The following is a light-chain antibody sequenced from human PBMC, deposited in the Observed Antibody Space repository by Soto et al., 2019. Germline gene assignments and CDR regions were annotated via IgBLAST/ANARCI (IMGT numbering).Light chain of an antibody. CDR2: GAS. V-gene: IGKV3-15*01. CDR3: LHYKDWPRWT. Sequence: EIMLSQSPATLSMSPGERATLSCRASQSVSNDLAWYQHQPGQTPRLIIYGASTTATGIPGRFGGSGSGTEFTLTIDSLQSEDFAVYYCLHYKDWPRWTFGQGTKVDIK. CDR1: QSVSND. J-gene: IGKJ1*01.